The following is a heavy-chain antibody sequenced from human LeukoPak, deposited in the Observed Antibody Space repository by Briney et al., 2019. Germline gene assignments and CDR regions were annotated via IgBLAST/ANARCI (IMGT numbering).Heavy chain of an antibody. D-gene: IGHD6-6*01. CDR3: ARDPEYSSSSYYYDYTDV. V-gene: IGHV3-30-3*01. CDR1: GFTFSSYA. CDR2: ISYDGSNK. J-gene: IGHJ6*03. Sequence: PGGSLRLSCAASGFTFSSYAMHWVRQAPGKGLEWVAVISYDGSNKYYADSVKGRFTISRDNSKNTLSLQMNSLRAEDTAVYYCARDPEYSSSSYYYDYTDVWGKGTTVTVSS.